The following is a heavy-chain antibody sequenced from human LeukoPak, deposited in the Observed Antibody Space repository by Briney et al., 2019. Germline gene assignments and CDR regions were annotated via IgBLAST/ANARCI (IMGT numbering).Heavy chain of an antibody. Sequence: QAGGSLRLSCAASGFTVSSNYMSWVRQAPGKGLEWVSVIYSGGSTYYADSVKGRFTISGDNSKNTLYLQMNSLRAEDTAVYYCARVGSGYAQSAYWGQGTLVTVSS. CDR2: IYSGGST. D-gene: IGHD5-12*01. J-gene: IGHJ4*02. CDR3: ARVGSGYAQSAY. CDR1: GFTVSSNY. V-gene: IGHV3-53*01.